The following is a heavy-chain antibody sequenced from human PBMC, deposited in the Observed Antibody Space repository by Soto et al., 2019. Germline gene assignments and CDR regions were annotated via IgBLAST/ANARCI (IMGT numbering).Heavy chain of an antibody. V-gene: IGHV3-23*01. CDR1: GFTFSSYA. D-gene: IGHD4-17*01. Sequence: EVQLLESGGGLVQPGVSLRLSCAASGFTFSSYAMSWVRQAPGKGLEWVSVISGSGGSTYYADSVKGRFTISRDKSKNTLYLQMSSLRAEDTAVYYCAKFGPGDSGGYFYYYMDVWGKGTTVTVSS. CDR3: AKFGPGDSGGYFYYYMDV. J-gene: IGHJ6*03. CDR2: ISGSGGST.